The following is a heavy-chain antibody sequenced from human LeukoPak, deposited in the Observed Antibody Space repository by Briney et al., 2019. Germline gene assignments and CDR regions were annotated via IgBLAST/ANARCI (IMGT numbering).Heavy chain of an antibody. CDR1: GYTFISYA. CDR3: ARDMDFVIDDYFQL. D-gene: IGHD3-16*02. V-gene: IGHV1-3*01. Sequence: ASVKVSCKASGYTFISYAMHWVRQAPGQRLEWMGWINAGNGNTKYSQKFQGRVTITRDTSATTAYMELSSLTSEDTAAYYCARDMDFVIDDYFQLWGQGTLVTVSS. J-gene: IGHJ1*01. CDR2: INAGNGNT.